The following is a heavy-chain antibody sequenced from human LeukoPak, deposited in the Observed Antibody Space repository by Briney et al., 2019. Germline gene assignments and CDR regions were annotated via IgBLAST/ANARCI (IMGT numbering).Heavy chain of an antibody. CDR1: GFTFETYE. V-gene: IGHV3-74*01. CDR3: ARDPWVVVVAAPSRLFDY. CDR2: INSDGSST. Sequence: GGSLRLSCAASGFTFETYEMNWVRQAPGKGLVWVSRINSDGSSTSYADSVKGRFTISRDNAKNTLYLQMNSLRSDDTAVYYCARDPWVVVVAAPSRLFDYWGQGTLVTVSS. J-gene: IGHJ4*02. D-gene: IGHD2-15*01.